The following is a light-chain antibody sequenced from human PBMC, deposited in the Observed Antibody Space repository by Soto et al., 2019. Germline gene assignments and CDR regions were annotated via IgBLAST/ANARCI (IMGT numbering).Light chain of an antibody. J-gene: IGKJ2*01. CDR2: GAS. Sequence: EIVLTQSPGTLSLSPGERATLSCRASQSVSSSYLAWYQQKPGQAPRLLIYGASSRATGIPDRFSGSVSGTAFTLTISRLEPDDFAVYYCQQYGNSPTYTFGKGTKLVIK. CDR1: QSVSSSY. V-gene: IGKV3-20*01. CDR3: QQYGNSPTYT.